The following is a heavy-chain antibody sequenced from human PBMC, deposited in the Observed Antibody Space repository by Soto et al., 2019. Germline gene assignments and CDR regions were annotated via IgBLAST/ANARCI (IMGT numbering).Heavy chain of an antibody. D-gene: IGHD2-15*01. V-gene: IGHV1-69*13. CDR3: AYSPYYYYGMDV. Sequence: ASVKVSCKASGGTFSSYAIGWVRQAPGQGLEWMGGIIRIFGTANYAQKFQGRVTITADESTSTAYMELSSLRSEDTAVYYCAYSPYYYYGMDVWGQGTTVTVSS. J-gene: IGHJ6*02. CDR2: IIRIFGTA. CDR1: GGTFSSYA.